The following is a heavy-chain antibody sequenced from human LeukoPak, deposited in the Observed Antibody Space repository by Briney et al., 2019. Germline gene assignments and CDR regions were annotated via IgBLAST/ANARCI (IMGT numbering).Heavy chain of an antibody. Sequence: PSETLSLTCTVSGGSISSYYWSWIRQPPGKGLEWIGYIYYSGSTNYNPSLKSRVTMSVDTSKNQFSLKLSSVTAADTAVYYCARVGLIAVAEVYYYYYMDVWGKGTTVTISS. D-gene: IGHD6-19*01. CDR3: ARVGLIAVAEVYYYYYMDV. J-gene: IGHJ6*03. V-gene: IGHV4-59*12. CDR2: IYYSGST. CDR1: GGSISSYY.